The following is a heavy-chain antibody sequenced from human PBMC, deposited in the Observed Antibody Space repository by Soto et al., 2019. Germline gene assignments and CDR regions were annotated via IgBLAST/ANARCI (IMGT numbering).Heavy chain of an antibody. Sequence: EVQLVESGGGLVQPGGSLRLSFAISGFTFSNYWMTWVRQAPGKGLEWVANIKQDGSEEYYVDSVKGRFTISRDNAKNSLYLQMNTLRVEDTAVYYCARKTGMDVWGQGTTVTVSS. V-gene: IGHV3-7*01. CDR2: IKQDGSEE. J-gene: IGHJ6*02. CDR1: GFTFSNYW. CDR3: ARKTGMDV.